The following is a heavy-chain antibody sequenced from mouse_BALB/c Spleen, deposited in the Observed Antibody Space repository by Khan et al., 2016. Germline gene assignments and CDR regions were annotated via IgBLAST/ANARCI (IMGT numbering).Heavy chain of an antibody. CDR1: GDSITSGY. J-gene: IGHJ2*01. CDR3: AGYEGHCFDY. Sequence: EVQLQESGPSLVKPSQTLSLTCSVTGDSITSGYWNWIRKFPGNNLEYMGYISSCGSTSYNPSLISRISITRAASKTQSSLLLHSVTTEDTATYYCAGYEGHCFDYWGQGTTRTVSS. CDR2: ISSCGST. V-gene: IGHV3-8*02.